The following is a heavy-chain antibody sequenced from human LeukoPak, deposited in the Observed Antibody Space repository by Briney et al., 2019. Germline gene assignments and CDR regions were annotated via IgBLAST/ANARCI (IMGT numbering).Heavy chain of an antibody. J-gene: IGHJ4*02. Sequence: GASVKVSCKASGYTFTTYGISWVRQAPGQGLEWMGWISTYNGDTNYAQKLQGRVTMTADTSTSTTYMELRSLRSDDTAVYYCARARQRRTVAGGYYFDYWGQGTLVTVSS. CDR3: ARARQRRTVAGGYYFDY. CDR1: GYTFTTYG. CDR2: ISTYNGDT. D-gene: IGHD6-19*01. V-gene: IGHV1-18*01.